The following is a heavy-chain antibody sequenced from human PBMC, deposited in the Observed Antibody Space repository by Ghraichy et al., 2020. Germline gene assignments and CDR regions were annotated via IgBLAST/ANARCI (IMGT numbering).Heavy chain of an antibody. Sequence: GGSLRLSCAASGFTFSYYWMNWVRQAPGKGLEWVAKINQDGSETKFVDSVKGRFTNSRDNARHSVLLQMSSMRVEDTAIYYCVRGIGRDTKSRYNWFDAWGQGILVLVST. J-gene: IGHJ5*02. CDR2: INQDGSET. CDR3: VRGIGRDTKSRYNWFDA. D-gene: IGHD2-2*01. V-gene: IGHV3-7*03. CDR1: GFTFSYYW.